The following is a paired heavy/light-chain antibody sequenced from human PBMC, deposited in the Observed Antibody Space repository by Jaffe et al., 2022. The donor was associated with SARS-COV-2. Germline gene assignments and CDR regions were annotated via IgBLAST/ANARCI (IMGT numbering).Heavy chain of an antibody. Sequence: EVQVVESGGGLIQPGGSLRLSCAASGFTVSNNYMSWVRQAPGKGLEWVSVIYSGGSTYYADSVKGRFTISRDNSKNTLYLQMNSLRAEDTAVYYCATMTTVTSYYYYGMDVWGQGTTVTVSS. V-gene: IGHV3-53*01. J-gene: IGHJ6*02. CDR2: IYSGGST. D-gene: IGHD4-17*01. CDR1: GFTVSNNY. CDR3: ATMTTVTSYYYYGMDV.
Light chain of an antibody. CDR1: SSNIGNNY. CDR2: DNN. V-gene: IGLV1-51*01. Sequence: QSVLTQPPSVSAAPGQKVTISCSGSSSNIGNNYVSWYQQLPGTAPKLLIYDNNKRPSGIPDRFSASKSGTSATLGITGLQTGDEADYYCGTWDSSLSAGVFGGGTKLTVL. CDR3: GTWDSSLSAGV. J-gene: IGLJ2*01.